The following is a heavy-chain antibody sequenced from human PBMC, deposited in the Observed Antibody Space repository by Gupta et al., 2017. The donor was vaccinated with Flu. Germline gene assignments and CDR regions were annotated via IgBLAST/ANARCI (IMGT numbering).Heavy chain of an antibody. CDR2: IWYDGSNK. D-gene: IGHD3-9*01. J-gene: IGHJ6*02. CDR3: ARDTYDITLYYYYGMDV. V-gene: IGHV3-33*01. CDR1: GLTSLSYG. Sequence: QLMEYGRGVFQPGRSLSLACAASGLTSLSYGMTRLRPAPGKGLEWVAVIWYDGSNKYYADTVKGRFTISRDNSKNTLYLQRNSLRAEDTAVYYCARDTYDITLYYYYGMDVWGQGTTVTVSS.